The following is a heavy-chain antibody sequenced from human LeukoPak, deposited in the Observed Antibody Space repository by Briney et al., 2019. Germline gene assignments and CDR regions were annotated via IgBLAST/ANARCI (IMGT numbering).Heavy chain of an antibody. D-gene: IGHD6-19*01. CDR1: GFTFSSYW. CDR2: INSDGSST. J-gene: IGHJ4*02. V-gene: IGHV3-74*01. CDR3: ASTYSSGWYSDY. Sequence: PGGSLRLSCAASGFTFSSYWMHWVRQAPGKGLVWVSRINSDGSSTSYADSVKGRFTISRDNAKNTLYLQMNSLRAEDTAVYYCASTYSSGWYSDYWGQGTLVTVSS.